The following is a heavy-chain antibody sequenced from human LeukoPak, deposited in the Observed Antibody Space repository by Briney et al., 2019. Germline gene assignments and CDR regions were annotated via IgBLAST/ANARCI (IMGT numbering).Heavy chain of an antibody. Sequence: SVKVSCKASGGTFSSYAISWVRQAPGQGLEWMGRIIPILGIANYAQKFQGRVTITADKSTSTAYMELSSLRSEDTAVYYCAREYYYDSSGYYYYYGMDVWGQGTTVTVSS. J-gene: IGHJ6*02. CDR1: GGTFSSYA. CDR2: IIPILGIA. V-gene: IGHV1-69*04. CDR3: AREYYYDSSGYYYYYGMDV. D-gene: IGHD3-22*01.